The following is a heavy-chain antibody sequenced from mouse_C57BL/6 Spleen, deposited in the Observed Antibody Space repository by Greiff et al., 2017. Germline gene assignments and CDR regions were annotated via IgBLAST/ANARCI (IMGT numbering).Heavy chain of an antibody. D-gene: IGHD1-1*01. CDR3: ARSPFYYYGSSYGYFDV. J-gene: IGHJ1*03. Sequence: QVQLQQPGAELVMPGASVKLSCKASGYTFTSYWMHWVKQRPGQGLEWIGEIDPSDSYTNYNQKFKGKSTVTVDKSSSTAYMQLSSLTSEDSAVYYCARSPFYYYGSSYGYFDVWGTGTTVTVSS. V-gene: IGHV1-69*01. CDR2: IDPSDSYT. CDR1: GYTFTSYW.